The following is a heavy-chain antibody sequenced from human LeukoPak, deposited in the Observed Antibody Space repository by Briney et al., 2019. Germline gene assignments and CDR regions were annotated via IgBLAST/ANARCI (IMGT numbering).Heavy chain of an antibody. Sequence: PSETLSLTCTVSGVSISSYYWSWIRQPPGKGLEWIGYIYYSGSTNYNPSLKSRVTISVDTSKNQFSLKLSSVTAADTAVYYCARGPYYDFWSGYYPFYYYYGMDVWGQGTTVTVSS. J-gene: IGHJ6*02. CDR3: ARGPYYDFWSGYYPFYYYYGMDV. CDR1: GVSISSYY. V-gene: IGHV4-59*01. CDR2: IYYSGST. D-gene: IGHD3-3*01.